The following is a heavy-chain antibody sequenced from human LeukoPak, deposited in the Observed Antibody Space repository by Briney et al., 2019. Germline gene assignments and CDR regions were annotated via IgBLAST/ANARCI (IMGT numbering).Heavy chain of an antibody. D-gene: IGHD3-16*02. CDR3: AKELSPPNYYYYYGMDV. CDR1: GFTFSGYG. CDR2: IRYDGSNK. Sequence: PGGSLRLSCAASGFTFSGYGMHWVRQAPGKGLEWVAFIRYDGSNKYYADSVKGRFTISRDNSKNTLYLQMNSLRAEDTAVYYCAKELSPPNYYYYYGMDVWGQGTTVTVSS. J-gene: IGHJ6*02. V-gene: IGHV3-30*02.